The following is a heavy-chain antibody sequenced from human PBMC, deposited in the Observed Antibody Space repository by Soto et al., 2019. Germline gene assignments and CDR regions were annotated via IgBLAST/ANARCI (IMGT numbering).Heavy chain of an antibody. D-gene: IGHD6-13*01. CDR2: ISGSGGST. J-gene: IGHJ6*02. CDR3: AKGTYQGGGYSSRIYYYYYGMDV. V-gene: IGHV3-23*01. CDR1: GFTFSSYA. Sequence: GGSLRLSCAASGFTFSSYAMSWVRQAPGKGLEWVSAISGSGGSTYYADSVKGRFTISRDNSKNTLYLQMNSLRAEDTAVYYCAKGTYQGGGYSSRIYYYYYGMDVWGQGTTVTVSS.